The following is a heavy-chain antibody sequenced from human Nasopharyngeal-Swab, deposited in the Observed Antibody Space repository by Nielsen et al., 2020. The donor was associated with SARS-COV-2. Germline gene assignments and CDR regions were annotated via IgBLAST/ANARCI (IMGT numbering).Heavy chain of an antibody. J-gene: IGHJ3*01. Sequence: GESLKIPCAASGFALSSFEHDWSRLAPGKGPEGVSYLRDSSCCSTILYADSVRGRFTIYRDNARNSVYLQMQSLTAEDTAIYFCAREGYGGDSDAFDVWGQGTVVTVSA. D-gene: IGHD4-23*01. CDR1: GFALSSFE. V-gene: IGHV3-48*03. CDR2: LRDSSCCSTI. CDR3: AREGYGGDSDAFDV.